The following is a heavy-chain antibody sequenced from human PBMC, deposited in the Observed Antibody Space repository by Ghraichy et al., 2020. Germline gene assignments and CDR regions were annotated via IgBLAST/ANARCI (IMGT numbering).Heavy chain of an antibody. J-gene: IGHJ6*02. CDR3: ATRNSTSSKQAPYYGMDV. D-gene: IGHD6-6*01. Sequence: SETLSLTCTVSGGSISSYYWSWIRQPPGKGLEWIGYIYTSGSTNYNPSLKSRVTISVDTSKNQFSLNLSSVTAADTAVYYCATRNSTSSKQAPYYGMDVWGQGTTVTVSS. V-gene: IGHV4-4*09. CDR2: IYTSGST. CDR1: GGSISSYY.